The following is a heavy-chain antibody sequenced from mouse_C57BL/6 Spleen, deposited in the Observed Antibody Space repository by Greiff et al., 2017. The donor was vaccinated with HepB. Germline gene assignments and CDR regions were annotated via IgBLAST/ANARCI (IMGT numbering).Heavy chain of an antibody. J-gene: IGHJ2*01. CDR3: ARGGGPYYFDY. D-gene: IGHD1-1*02. CDR1: GYAFSSSW. V-gene: IGHV1-82*01. CDR2: IYPGDGDT. Sequence: LQESGPELVKPGASVKISCKASGYAFSSSWMNWVKQRPGKGLEWIGRIYPGDGDTNYNGKFKGKATLTADKSSSTAYMQLSSLTSEDSAVYFCARGGGPYYFDYWGQGTTLTVSS.